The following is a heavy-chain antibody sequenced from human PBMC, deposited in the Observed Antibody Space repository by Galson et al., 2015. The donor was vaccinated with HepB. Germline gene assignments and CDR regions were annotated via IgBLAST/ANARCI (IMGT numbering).Heavy chain of an antibody. CDR1: GFTFSSYA. V-gene: IGHV3-30*04. CDR3: TTDDY. CDR2: ISYDGSNK. Sequence: SLRLSCAASGFTFSSYAMHWVRQAPGKGLEWVAVISYDGSNKYYADSVKGRFTISRDNSKNTLYLQMNSLRAEDTAVYYCTTDDYSAQGTVGTVSS. J-gene: IGHJ4*02.